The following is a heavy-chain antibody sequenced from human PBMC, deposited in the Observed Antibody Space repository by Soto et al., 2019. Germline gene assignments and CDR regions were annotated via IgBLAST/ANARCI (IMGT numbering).Heavy chain of an antibody. CDR3: ARDGPEYYYDSSGYLDY. CDR1: GFTFSSYG. CDR2: IWYDGSNK. D-gene: IGHD3-22*01. Sequence: LRLSCAASGFTFSSYGMHWVRQAPGKGLEWVAVIWYDGSNKYYADSVKGRFTISRDNSKNTLYLQMNSLRAEDTAVYYCARDGPEYYYDSSGYLDYWGQGTLVTVSS. J-gene: IGHJ4*02. V-gene: IGHV3-33*01.